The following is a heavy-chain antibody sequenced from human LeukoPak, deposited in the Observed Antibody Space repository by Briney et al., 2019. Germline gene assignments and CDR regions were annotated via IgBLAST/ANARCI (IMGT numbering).Heavy chain of an antibody. D-gene: IGHD2-15*01. CDR3: AKDVGYCSGGSCYSPHQYYFDY. V-gene: IGHV3-23*01. J-gene: IGHJ4*02. CDR2: ISGSGGST. CDR1: GFTFSSYA. Sequence: GGSLRLSCAASGFTFSSYAMSWVRQAPGKGLEWVSAISGSGGSTYYADSVKGRFTISRDSSKNTLYLQMNSLRAEDTAVYYCAKDVGYCSGGSCYSPHQYYFDYWGQGTLVTVSS.